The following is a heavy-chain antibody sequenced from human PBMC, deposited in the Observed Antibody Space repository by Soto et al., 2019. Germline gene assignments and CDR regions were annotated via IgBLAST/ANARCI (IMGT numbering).Heavy chain of an antibody. CDR3: ARHPYYDFWSGTGDFYYYMDV. CDR1: GGSISSYY. V-gene: IGHV4-59*08. D-gene: IGHD3-3*01. J-gene: IGHJ6*03. Sequence: SETLSLTCTVSGGSISSYYWSWIRQPPGKGLEWIGYIYYSGSTNYNPSLKSRVTISVDTSKNQFSLKLSSVTAADTAVYYCARHPYYDFWSGTGDFYYYMDVWGKGTTVTVSS. CDR2: IYYSGST.